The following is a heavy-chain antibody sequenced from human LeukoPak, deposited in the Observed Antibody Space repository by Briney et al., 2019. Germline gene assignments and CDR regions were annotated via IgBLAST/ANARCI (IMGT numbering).Heavy chain of an antibody. CDR1: GFTFSSYG. J-gene: IGHJ4*02. V-gene: IGHV3-23*01. Sequence: GGSLRLSCAASGFTFSSYGMHWVRQAPGKGLEWVSAISGSGGSTYYADSVKGRFTISRDNSKNTLYLQMNSLRAEDTAVYYCARDRIWADYWGQGTLVTVSS. CDR3: ARDRIWADY. CDR2: ISGSGGST. D-gene: IGHD7-27*01.